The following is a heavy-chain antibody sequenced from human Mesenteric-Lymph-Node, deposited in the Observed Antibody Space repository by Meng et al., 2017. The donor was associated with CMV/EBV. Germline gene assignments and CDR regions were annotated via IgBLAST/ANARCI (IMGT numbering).Heavy chain of an antibody. CDR1: GYTFTSYD. J-gene: IGHJ5*02. CDR3: AREGGFPNWFDP. Sequence: ASVKVSCKASGYTFTSYDINWVRQATGQGLEWMGWMNPNSGNTGYAQKFQGRVTMTRNTSISTAYMELSSLRSDDTAVYYCAREGGFPNWFDPWGQGTLVTVSS. CDR2: MNPNSGNT. D-gene: IGHD3-16*01. V-gene: IGHV1-8*01.